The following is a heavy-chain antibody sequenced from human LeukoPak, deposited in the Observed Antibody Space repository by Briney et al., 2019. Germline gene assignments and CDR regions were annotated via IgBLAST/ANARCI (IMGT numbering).Heavy chain of an antibody. D-gene: IGHD1-1*01. CDR3: ARDPPNWNGAFHI. CDR1: GYMFNTYG. Sequence: SVKVFCRASGYMFNTYGISWVRQAPGQGLEYMGDISGDNGNTTYAQSLQGRVTMTRDTSTSTASMELRGLRFADTAVYYCARDPPNWNGAFHIWGQGTMVTVSS. V-gene: IGHV1-18*01. J-gene: IGHJ3*02. CDR2: ISGDNGNT.